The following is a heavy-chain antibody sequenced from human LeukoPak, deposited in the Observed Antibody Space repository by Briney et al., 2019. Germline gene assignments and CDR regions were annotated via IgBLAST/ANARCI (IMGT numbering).Heavy chain of an antibody. CDR2: IYSGGST. CDR1: GFTVSSNY. D-gene: IGHD3-22*01. V-gene: IGHV3-53*01. CDR3: AREGVRDSSIYYYGMDV. Sequence: GGSLRLSCAASGFTVSSNYVSWVRQAPGKGLEWVSVIYSGGSTYYADSVKGRFTISRDNSKNTLYLQMNSLRAEDTAVYYCAREGVRDSSIYYYGMDVWGQGTTVTVSS. J-gene: IGHJ6*02.